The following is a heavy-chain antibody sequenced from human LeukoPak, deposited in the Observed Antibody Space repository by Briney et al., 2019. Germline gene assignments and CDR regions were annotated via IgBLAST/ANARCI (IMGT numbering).Heavy chain of an antibody. CDR2: MNPNSGNT. CDR1: GYTFTSYE. CDR3: ARDQWASSSWYYFDY. Sequence: AASVKVSCKASGYTFTSYEINWVRQATGQGLEWMGWMNPNSGNTGYAQKLQGRVTMTTDTSTSTAYMELRSLRSDDTAVYYCARDQWASSSWYYFDYWGQGTLVTVSS. J-gene: IGHJ4*02. V-gene: IGHV1-8*01. D-gene: IGHD6-13*01.